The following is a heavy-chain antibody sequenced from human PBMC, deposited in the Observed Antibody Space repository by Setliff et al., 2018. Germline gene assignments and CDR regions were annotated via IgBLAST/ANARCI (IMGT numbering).Heavy chain of an antibody. CDR2: IIPILGIA. Sequence: WASVKVSCKASGGTFSSYAISWVRQAPGQGLEWMGGIIPILGIANYAQKFQGRVTITADESTSTAYMELSSLRSEDTAVYYCARDEYGSGSYPPDYWGQGTLVTVSS. V-gene: IGHV1-69*10. J-gene: IGHJ4*02. D-gene: IGHD3-10*01. CDR1: GGTFSSYA. CDR3: ARDEYGSGSYPPDY.